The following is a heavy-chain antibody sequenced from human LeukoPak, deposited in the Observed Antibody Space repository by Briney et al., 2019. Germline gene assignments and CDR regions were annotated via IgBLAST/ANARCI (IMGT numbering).Heavy chain of an antibody. CDR1: GFTFGSYS. J-gene: IGHJ3*02. V-gene: IGHV3-21*01. Sequence: PGGSLRLSCAASGFTFGSYSMNWVRQAPGKGLEWVSSISSSSYIYYADSVKGRFTISRDNAKNSLYLQMNSLRAEDTAVYYCARVNDYGDYRESDAFDIWGKGQWSPSLQ. CDR2: ISSSSYI. D-gene: IGHD4-17*01. CDR3: ARVNDYGDYRESDAFDI.